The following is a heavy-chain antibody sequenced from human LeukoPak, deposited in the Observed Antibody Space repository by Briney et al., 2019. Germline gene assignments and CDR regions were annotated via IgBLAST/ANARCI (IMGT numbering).Heavy chain of an antibody. CDR2: IYYSGST. CDR3: ARDRITAMVGWWFDP. V-gene: IGHV4-39*07. D-gene: IGHD5-18*01. J-gene: IGHJ5*02. Sequence: SETLSLTCTVSGGSISSSSYYWGWIRQPPGKGLEWIGSIYYSGSTNYNPSLKSRVTISVDTSKNQFSLKLSSVTAADTAVYYCARDRITAMVGWWFDPWGQGTLVTVSS. CDR1: GGSISSSSYY.